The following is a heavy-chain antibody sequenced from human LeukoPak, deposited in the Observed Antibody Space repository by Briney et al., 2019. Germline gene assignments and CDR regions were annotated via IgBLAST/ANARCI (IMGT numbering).Heavy chain of an antibody. J-gene: IGHJ6*02. Sequence: VASVKVSCKASGYTFTSYGISWVRQAPGQGLEWMGWISAYNGNTNYAQKLQGRVTMTTDTSTSTAYMELRSLRSDDTAVYYCARDAVVPAANLAGMDVWGQGTTVTVSS. D-gene: IGHD2-2*01. V-gene: IGHV1-18*01. CDR2: ISAYNGNT. CDR3: ARDAVVPAANLAGMDV. CDR1: GYTFTSYG.